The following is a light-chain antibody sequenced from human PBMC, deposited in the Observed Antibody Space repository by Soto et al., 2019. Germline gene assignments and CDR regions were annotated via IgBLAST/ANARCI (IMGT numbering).Light chain of an antibody. CDR3: QQYCRSPWT. CDR2: GAS. Sequence: EIVLTQSPVTLSLSPGERATLSCRASQSVSNRYLAWYQQRPGQAPRLLIWGASSKTPGIPDRISGTGSGTDFTLNISRLEPEDFAVYYCQQYCRSPWTVGQGTKVEIK. J-gene: IGKJ1*01. V-gene: IGKV3-20*01. CDR1: QSVSNRY.